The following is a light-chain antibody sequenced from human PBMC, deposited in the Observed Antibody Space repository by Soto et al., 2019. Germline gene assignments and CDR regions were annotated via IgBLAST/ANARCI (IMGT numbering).Light chain of an antibody. CDR1: SSDVVSYNL. Sequence: QSALTQPASVSGSPGQSITISCTGTSSDVVSYNLVSWYQQHPGTAPKLMIYEDNKRASGVSNRFSGSTSGITASLTISVLQAEDEADYYCCSYAGSSTWVFGGGTKLTVL. J-gene: IGLJ3*02. CDR3: CSYAGSSTWV. CDR2: EDN. V-gene: IGLV2-23*01.